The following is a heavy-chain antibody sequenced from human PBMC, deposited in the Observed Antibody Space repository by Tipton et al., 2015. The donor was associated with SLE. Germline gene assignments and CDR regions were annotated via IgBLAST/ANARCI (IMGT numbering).Heavy chain of an antibody. D-gene: IGHD4-17*01. V-gene: IGHV5-51*01. CDR1: GYSFTSYW. J-gene: IGHJ6*03. CDR2: IYPGDSDT. CDR3: ARHTLTTVPKDHYYYYMDV. Sequence: VQLVQSGAEVKKPGESLKISCKGSGYSFTSYWIGWVRQMPGKGLEWMGIIYPGDSDTRYSPSFQGQVTISADKSISTAYLQWSSLKASDTAMYYCARHTLTTVPKDHYYYYMDVWGKGTTVTVSS.